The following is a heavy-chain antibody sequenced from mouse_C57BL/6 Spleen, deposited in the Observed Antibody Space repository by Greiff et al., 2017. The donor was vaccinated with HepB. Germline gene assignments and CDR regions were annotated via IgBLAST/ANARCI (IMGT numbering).Heavy chain of an antibody. CDR1: GYTFTSYW. V-gene: IGHV1-52*01. CDR3: ARQEYYAMDY. Sequence: QVQLQQPGAELVRPGSSVKLSCKASGYTFTSYWMHWVKQRPIQGLEWIGNIDPSDSETHYNQKFKDKATLTVDKSSSTAYMQLSSLTSEDSAVYYCARQEYYAMDYWGQGTSVTVSS. J-gene: IGHJ4*01. CDR2: IDPSDSET.